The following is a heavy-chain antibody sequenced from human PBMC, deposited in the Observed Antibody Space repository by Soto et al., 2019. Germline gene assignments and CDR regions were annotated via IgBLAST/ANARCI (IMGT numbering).Heavy chain of an antibody. Sequence: SETLSLSCAVAGGSIRSSNWWSWVHKPPGKGLEWIGEIYHSGSTNYNPSLKSRVTISVDKSKNQFSLKLSSVTAADTAVYYCARGTYCSSTSCHGGVDPWGQGTLVTVSS. CDR3: ARGTYCSSTSCHGGVDP. CDR2: IYHSGST. V-gene: IGHV4-4*02. J-gene: IGHJ5*02. D-gene: IGHD2-2*01. CDR1: GGSIRSSNW.